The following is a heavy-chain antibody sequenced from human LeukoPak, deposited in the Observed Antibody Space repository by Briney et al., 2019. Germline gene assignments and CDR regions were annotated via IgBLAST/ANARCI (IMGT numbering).Heavy chain of an antibody. Sequence: GGSLRLSCAASGFTFSSYSMNWVRQAPGKGLEWVSSISSSSSYIYYADSVKGRFTISRDNAKNSLYLQMNSLRAEDTAVYYCAGVFSSGWTVDYWGQGTLVTVSS. J-gene: IGHJ4*02. CDR3: AGVFSSGWTVDY. D-gene: IGHD6-19*01. V-gene: IGHV3-21*01. CDR1: GFTFSSYS. CDR2: ISSSSSYI.